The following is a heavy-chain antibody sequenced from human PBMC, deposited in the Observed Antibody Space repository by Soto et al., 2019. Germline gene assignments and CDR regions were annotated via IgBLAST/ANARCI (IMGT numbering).Heavy chain of an antibody. V-gene: IGHV3-30*18. CDR2: ISYDGSNK. CDR1: GFTFSSYG. CDR3: AKTLSGGFDY. D-gene: IGHD3-10*01. Sequence: QVQLVESGGGVVQPGRSLRLSCAASGFTFSSYGMHWVRQAPGKGLEWVAVISYDGSNKYYADSVKGRFTIARDNSKNTLYLQMNSLRAEDTAVYYCAKTLSGGFDYWGQGPLVTVSS. J-gene: IGHJ4*02.